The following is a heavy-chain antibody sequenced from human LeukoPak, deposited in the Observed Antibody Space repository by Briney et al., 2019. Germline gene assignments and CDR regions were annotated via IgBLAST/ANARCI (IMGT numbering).Heavy chain of an antibody. D-gene: IGHD1-1*01. V-gene: IGHV3-30*18. CDR1: GFTFSSYG. Sequence: GGSLRLSCAASGFTFSSYGMHWVRQAPGKGLEWVAVISYDGSNKYYADSVKGRFTISRDNSKNTLYLQTNSLRAEDTAVYYCAKDTAGTAPFDYWGQGTLVTVSS. J-gene: IGHJ4*02. CDR2: ISYDGSNK. CDR3: AKDTAGTAPFDY.